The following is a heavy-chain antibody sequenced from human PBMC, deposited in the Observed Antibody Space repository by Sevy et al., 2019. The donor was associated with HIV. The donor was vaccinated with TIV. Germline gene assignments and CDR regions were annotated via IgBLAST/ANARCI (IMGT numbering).Heavy chain of an antibody. CDR3: TTGGSLFQH. Sequence: GGSLRLSCAASGFTFSNVWMSWVRQAPGKGLEWISSIKSKTDGGTTDYAAPVKGRFTISRDGSKTTLYLQMNSLKIEDIAVYYCTTGGSLFQHWGQGTLVTVSS. CDR1: GFTFSNVW. V-gene: IGHV3-15*01. CDR2: IKSKTDGGTT. D-gene: IGHD3-16*01. J-gene: IGHJ1*01.